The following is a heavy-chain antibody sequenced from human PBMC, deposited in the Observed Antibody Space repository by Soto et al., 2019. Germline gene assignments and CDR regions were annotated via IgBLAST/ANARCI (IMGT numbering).Heavy chain of an antibody. CDR2: INHSGST. V-gene: IGHV4-34*01. CDR3: ARVFAAHRLGGHYFDY. D-gene: IGHD2-15*01. CDR1: GGSFSGYY. Sequence: SETLSLTCAAYGGSFSGYYWSWIRQPPGKGLEWIGEINHSGSTNYNPSLKSRVTISVDTSKNQFSLKLSSVTAADTAVYYCARVFAAHRLGGHYFDYWGQGTLVTVSS. J-gene: IGHJ4*02.